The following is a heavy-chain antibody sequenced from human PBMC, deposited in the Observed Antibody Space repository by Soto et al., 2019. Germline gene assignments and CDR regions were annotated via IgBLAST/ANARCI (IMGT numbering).Heavy chain of an antibody. Sequence: ASVKVSCKASGGTFSSYAISWVRQATGQGLEWMGWMNPNSGNTGYAQKFQGRVTMTRNTSISTAYMELSSLRSEDTAVYYCARGRQDYYYYYYMDVWGKGTTVTVSS. J-gene: IGHJ6*03. CDR2: MNPNSGNT. CDR1: GGTFSSYA. V-gene: IGHV1-8*02. CDR3: ARGRQDYYYYYYMDV.